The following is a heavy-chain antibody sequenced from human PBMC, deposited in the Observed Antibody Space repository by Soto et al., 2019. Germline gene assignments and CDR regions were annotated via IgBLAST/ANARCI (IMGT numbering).Heavy chain of an antibody. V-gene: IGHV3-72*01. CDR3: VRATYFSDSSGYTRCLDY. CDR1: GFTLSDHY. Sequence: GGSLRLSCAVSGFTLSDHYIDWVRQAPGKGLEWVGRSRDKPQGYSTAYAASVKGRFTTSRDESKNSAYLQMNSLKTEDTAVYSCVRATYFSDSSGYTRCLDYWGKGTLVTVSS. CDR2: SRDKPQGYST. J-gene: IGHJ4*02. D-gene: IGHD3-22*01.